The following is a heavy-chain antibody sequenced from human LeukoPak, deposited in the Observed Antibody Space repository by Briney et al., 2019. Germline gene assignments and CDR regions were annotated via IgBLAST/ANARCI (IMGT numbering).Heavy chain of an antibody. D-gene: IGHD3-10*01. CDR2: FDPEDGET. J-gene: IGHJ3*02. Sequence: ASVKVSCKVSGYTLTELSMHWVRQAPGKGLEWMGGFDPEDGETIYAQKFQGRVTMTEDTSTDTAYMELSSLRSEDTAVYFCATDYYGSGSYSPQAFDIWGQGTMVTVS. CDR1: GYTLTELS. CDR3: ATDYYGSGSYSPQAFDI. V-gene: IGHV1-24*01.